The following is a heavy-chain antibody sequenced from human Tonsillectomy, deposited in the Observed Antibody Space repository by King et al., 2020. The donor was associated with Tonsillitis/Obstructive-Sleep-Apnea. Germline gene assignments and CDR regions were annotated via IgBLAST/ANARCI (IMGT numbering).Heavy chain of an antibody. V-gene: IGHV3-11*06. J-gene: IGHJ6*02. CDR2: ISSSNNYA. Sequence: VQLVESGGGLIKPGGSLRLSCAASGFTFSDYYMSWIRQAPGKGLEWVSSISSSNNYANYADSVKGRFTISRDNANNSLYLQMNSLRAEDTAVYYCARDPTSCHGLYYYYYAMDVWGQGTTVTVSS. CDR1: GFTFSDYY. CDR3: ARDPTSCHGLYYYYYAMDV. D-gene: IGHD2-2*01.